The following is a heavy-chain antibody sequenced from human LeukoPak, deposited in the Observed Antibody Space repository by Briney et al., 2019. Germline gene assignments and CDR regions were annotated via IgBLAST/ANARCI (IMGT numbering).Heavy chain of an antibody. CDR1: GFTFSSYG. CDR2: TWYDGSNK. J-gene: IGHJ4*02. V-gene: IGHV3-33*06. D-gene: IGHD3-22*01. Sequence: GGSLRLSCAASGFTFSSYGMHWVRQAPGKGLEWVAVTWYDGSNKYYADSVKGRFTISRDNSKNTLYLQMNSLRAEDTAVYYCAKGYDSSGYYSGYFDYWGQGTLVTVSS. CDR3: AKGYDSSGYYSGYFDY.